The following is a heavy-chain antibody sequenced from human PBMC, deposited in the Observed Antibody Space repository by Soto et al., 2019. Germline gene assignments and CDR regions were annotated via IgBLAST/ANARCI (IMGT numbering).Heavy chain of an antibody. CDR2: IIPIFGTA. Sequence: GXSVKVSCNASGGTFSSYAISLVRHTPGQGLEWMGGIIPIFGTASYAQKFQGRVTMTRDTSTSTVYMELSSLRSEDTAVYYCAGALSWFGELLGNNWFDPWGQGTLVTVSS. V-gene: IGHV1-69*05. J-gene: IGHJ5*02. D-gene: IGHD3-10*01. CDR1: GGTFSSYA. CDR3: AGALSWFGELLGNNWFDP.